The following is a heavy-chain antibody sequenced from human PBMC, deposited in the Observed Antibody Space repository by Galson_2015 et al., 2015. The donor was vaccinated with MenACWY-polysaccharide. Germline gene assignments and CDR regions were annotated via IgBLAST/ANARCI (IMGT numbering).Heavy chain of an antibody. CDR3: ARGYSAYV. J-gene: IGHJ1*01. CDR1: GFTFSTYW. V-gene: IGHV3-74*01. CDR2: IKSDGSST. D-gene: IGHD5-12*01. Sequence: SLRLSCAASGFTFSTYWMHWVRQAPGKGLVWVSRIKSDGSSTNYADSVKGRFTISRDNAKNTLYLQMNSLRAGDTALYYCARGYSAYVWGQGTLVTVSA.